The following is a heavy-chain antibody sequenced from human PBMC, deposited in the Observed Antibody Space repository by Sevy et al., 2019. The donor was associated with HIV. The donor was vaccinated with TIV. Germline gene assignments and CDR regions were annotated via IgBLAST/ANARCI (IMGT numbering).Heavy chain of an antibody. CDR3: AKAVTTWDYYYGVDV. D-gene: IGHD4-4*01. V-gene: IGHV3-23*01. Sequence: GGSLRLSCAASGLTFSSYAMTWVRQAPGKGLDWVSTITGGGYNTYYADSVKGRFTVSRDNSKNTVYLLMNTLRVEDTGVYYCAKAVTTWDYYYGVDVWGQGTTVTVSS. CDR1: GLTFSSYA. J-gene: IGHJ6*02. CDR2: ITGGGYNT.